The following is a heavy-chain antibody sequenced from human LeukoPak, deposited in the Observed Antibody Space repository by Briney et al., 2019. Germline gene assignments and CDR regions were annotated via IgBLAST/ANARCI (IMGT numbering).Heavy chain of an antibody. Sequence: GGSLRLSCAASGFTFSSYAMSWVRQAPGKGLEWVSAISGSGGSTYYADSVKGRFTISRDNSKNTLYLQMNSLRAEDTAVYYCARRYCSSTSCNPYFFDFWGQGTLVTVSS. CDR3: ARRYCSSTSCNPYFFDF. CDR2: ISGSGGST. CDR1: GFTFSSYA. D-gene: IGHD2-2*01. J-gene: IGHJ4*02. V-gene: IGHV3-23*01.